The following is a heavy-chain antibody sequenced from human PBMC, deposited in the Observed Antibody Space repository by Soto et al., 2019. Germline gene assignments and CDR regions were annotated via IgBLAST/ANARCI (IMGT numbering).Heavy chain of an antibody. CDR2: ISYDGSNK. CDR3: ARDKAPYSTKVGYYGMDV. Sequence: GGSLRLSCAASGFTFSSYAMHWVRQAPGKGLEWVAVISYDGSNKYYADSVKGRFTISRGNSKNTLYLQMNSLRAEDTAVYYCARDKAPYSTKVGYYGMDVWGQGTTVTVSS. V-gene: IGHV3-30-3*01. CDR1: GFTFSSYA. J-gene: IGHJ6*02. D-gene: IGHD6-13*01.